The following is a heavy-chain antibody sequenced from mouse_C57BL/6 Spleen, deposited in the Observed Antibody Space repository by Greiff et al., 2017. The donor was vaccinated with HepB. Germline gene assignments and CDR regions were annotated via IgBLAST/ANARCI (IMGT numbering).Heavy chain of an antibody. CDR3: THLITRYWYFDV. CDR2: IRNKANNHAT. D-gene: IGHD2-4*01. J-gene: IGHJ1*03. Sequence: EVQLQESGGGLVQPGGSMKLSCAASGFTFSDAWMDWVRQSPEKGLEWVAEIRNKANNHATYYAESVKGRFTISRDDSKSSVYLQMNSLRAEDTGIYYCTHLITRYWYFDVWGTGTTVTVSS. CDR1: GFTFSDAW. V-gene: IGHV6-6*01.